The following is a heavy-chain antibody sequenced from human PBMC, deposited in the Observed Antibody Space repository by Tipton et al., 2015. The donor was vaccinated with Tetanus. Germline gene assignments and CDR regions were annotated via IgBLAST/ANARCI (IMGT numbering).Heavy chain of an antibody. Sequence: TLSLTCTVPGVSVMSGDYFWSWVRHLPGKGLEAIGNTQFSGGTYYNPSLKSRVTMSLDTSKNQFSLKLNSVTAADTAVYYCARGIWFGPGPRYYFDYWGQGTLVTVSS. V-gene: IGHV4-30-4*08. CDR2: TQFSGGT. J-gene: IGHJ4*02. CDR3: ARGIWFGPGPRYYFDY. CDR1: GVSVMSGDYF. D-gene: IGHD3-10*01.